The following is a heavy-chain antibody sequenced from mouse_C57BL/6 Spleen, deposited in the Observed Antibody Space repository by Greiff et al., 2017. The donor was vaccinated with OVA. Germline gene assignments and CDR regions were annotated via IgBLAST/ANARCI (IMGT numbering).Heavy chain of an antibody. CDR2: IRSKSNNYAT. V-gene: IGHV10-1*01. Sequence: EVMLVESGGGLVQPKGSLKLSCAASGFSFNTYALNWVRQAPGKGLEWVARIRSKSNNYATYYADSVNDRFTLSRDDSESMLYLQRNNLKTEYTAMYYCVRERDYGSSYRYFDVWGTGTTVTVSS. CDR3: VRERDYGSSYRYFDV. D-gene: IGHD1-1*01. CDR1: GFSFNTYA. J-gene: IGHJ1*03.